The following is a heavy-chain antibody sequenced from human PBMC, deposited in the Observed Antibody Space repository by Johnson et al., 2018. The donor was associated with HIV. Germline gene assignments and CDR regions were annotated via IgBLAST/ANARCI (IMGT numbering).Heavy chain of an antibody. V-gene: IGHV3-20*04. CDR1: GLTFEDYG. Sequence: EQLVESGGGVVRPGGSLRLSCAASGLTFEDYGMSWVRQAPGKGLEWVSGINTAGDTFYPGSVKGRFTISRDNAKNSFYLQMNSLTVGDTALYYCARDPGGMDGSFDLWGQGTMVTVSS. CDR3: ARDPGGMDGSFDL. D-gene: IGHD3-16*01. J-gene: IGHJ3*01. CDR2: INTAGDT.